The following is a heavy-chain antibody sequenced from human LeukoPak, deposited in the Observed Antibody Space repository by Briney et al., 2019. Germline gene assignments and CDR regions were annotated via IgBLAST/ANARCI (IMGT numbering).Heavy chain of an antibody. CDR1: GGTFTSYT. CDR2: IIPILGIA. Sequence: ASVKVSCKASGGTFTSYTISWVRQAPGQGLEWMGRIIPILGIANYAQKFQGRVTITADKSTSTAYMELSSLRSEDTAVYYCARDQLDRLPLIYYFDYWGQGTLVTVSS. CDR3: ARDQLDRLPLIYYFDY. D-gene: IGHD1-1*01. V-gene: IGHV1-69*04. J-gene: IGHJ4*02.